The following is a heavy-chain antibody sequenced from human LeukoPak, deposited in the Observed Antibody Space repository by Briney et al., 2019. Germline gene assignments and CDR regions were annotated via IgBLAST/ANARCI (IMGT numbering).Heavy chain of an antibody. Sequence: SVNVSCKASVGTFSSYAISWVRQAPGRGLEWVGGIIPIFCTANYAQKFQGRVTITADESTSTAYMELSSLRSEDTAVYYCARGPCTGGVCYNAFDIWGQGTMVTVSS. J-gene: IGHJ3*02. CDR2: IIPIFCTA. D-gene: IGHD2-8*02. CDR3: ARGPCTGGVCYNAFDI. CDR1: VGTFSSYA. V-gene: IGHV1-69*13.